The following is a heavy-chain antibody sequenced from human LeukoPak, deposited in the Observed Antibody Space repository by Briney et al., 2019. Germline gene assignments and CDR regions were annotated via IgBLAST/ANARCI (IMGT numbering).Heavy chain of an antibody. CDR3: ARGPLTGDLSRRFDY. Sequence: ASVKVSCKASGGTFSSYAISWARQAPGQGLEWMGGIIPIFGTANYAQKFQGRVTITTDESTSTAYMELSSLRSEDTAVYYCARGPLTGDLSRRFDYWGQGTLVTASS. CDR1: GGTFSSYA. CDR2: IIPIFGTA. D-gene: IGHD7-27*01. J-gene: IGHJ4*02. V-gene: IGHV1-69*05.